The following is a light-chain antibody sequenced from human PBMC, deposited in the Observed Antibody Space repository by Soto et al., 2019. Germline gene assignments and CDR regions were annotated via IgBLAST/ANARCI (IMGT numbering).Light chain of an antibody. CDR3: QQYDTYWT. J-gene: IGKJ1*01. V-gene: IGKV1-5*03. CDR2: KAS. CDR1: QSISSW. Sequence: DIQMTQSPSTLSASVGDRVIITCRASQSISSWLAWYQQKPGKAPKLLIYKASTLESGVPSRFSGSGSGTDFTLTIRSLQPDDFATYYCQQYDTYWTFGQGTKVEIK.